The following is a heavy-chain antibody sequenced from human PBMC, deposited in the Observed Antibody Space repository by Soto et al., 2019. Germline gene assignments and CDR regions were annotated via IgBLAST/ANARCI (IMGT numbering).Heavy chain of an antibody. CDR2: IFAGNGNT. CDR1: GYNFKSYL. Sequence: WASVKVSCKASGYNFKSYLIHCVRQAPGQSLEWMGWIFAGNGNTKYSQSFQDRVTITWDTSASTAYMELSSLRPEDTAVYYCARDAIVGTTNWWFDPWGQGTQVTVSS. CDR3: ARDAIVGTTNWWFDP. J-gene: IGHJ5*02. V-gene: IGHV1-3*01. D-gene: IGHD1-26*01.